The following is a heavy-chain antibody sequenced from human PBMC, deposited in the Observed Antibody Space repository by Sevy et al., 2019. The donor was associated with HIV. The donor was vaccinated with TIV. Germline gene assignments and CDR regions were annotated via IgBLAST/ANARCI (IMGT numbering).Heavy chain of an antibody. Sequence: SETLSLTCTVSGASINTFYWSWIRQPPGKGLEWIGYIYYSGSTNYNPSLHSRVTISVDTSKNQFSRKLSSVTAADSAVYYCARGQYSYGYWREFDYWGQGTLVTVSS. J-gene: IGHJ4*02. CDR3: ARGQYSYGYWREFDY. CDR2: IYYSGST. D-gene: IGHD5-18*01. V-gene: IGHV4-59*01. CDR1: GASINTFY.